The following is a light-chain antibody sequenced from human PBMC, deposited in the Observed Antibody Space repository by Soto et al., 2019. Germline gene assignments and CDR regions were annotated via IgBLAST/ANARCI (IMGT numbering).Light chain of an antibody. CDR3: QQYDSSPKT. J-gene: IGKJ1*01. CDR1: QSVSSSY. V-gene: IGKV3-20*01. CDR2: GAS. Sequence: EIVLTQSPGTLSLSHGERATLSCRASQSVSSSYLAWYQQKPGQAPSLLIFGASSRATGIPDRFSGSGSGTDFTLTISRLEPEDFAVYYCQQYDSSPKTFGQGTKVDIK.